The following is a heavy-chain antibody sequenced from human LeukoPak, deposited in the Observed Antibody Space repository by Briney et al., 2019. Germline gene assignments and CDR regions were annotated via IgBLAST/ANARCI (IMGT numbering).Heavy chain of an antibody. J-gene: IGHJ6*03. V-gene: IGHV4-39*01. D-gene: IGHD7-27*01. CDR3: ARHQTGGHSYMDV. Sequence: SEALSLTCTVSGASISNIRYYWVWIRQPPGKGPEWFGSISYSGTTYDNPSLKSRITMSVDPSNSLFSLTLTSVTAADTAVYYCARHQTGGHSYMDVWGKGTTVTVSS. CDR2: ISYSGTT. CDR1: GASISNIRYY.